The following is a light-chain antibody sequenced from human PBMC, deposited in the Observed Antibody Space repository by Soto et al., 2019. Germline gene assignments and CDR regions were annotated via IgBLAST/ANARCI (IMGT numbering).Light chain of an antibody. Sequence: EIVLTQSPGSLSLSPGERATLSCRASQSVSSNYLAWYQLKPGQAPRLLIYGASSRATGIPDRFSGSGSGTDFTLTISRLEPEDFAVYYCQQYANSRTFGQGTKVDIK. CDR3: QQYANSRT. J-gene: IGKJ1*01. V-gene: IGKV3-20*01. CDR1: QSVSSNY. CDR2: GAS.